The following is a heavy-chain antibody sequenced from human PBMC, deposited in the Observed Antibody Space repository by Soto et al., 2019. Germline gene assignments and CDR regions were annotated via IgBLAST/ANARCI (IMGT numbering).Heavy chain of an antibody. CDR3: AIVDGIVGATIVDY. V-gene: IGHV3-30-3*01. J-gene: IGHJ4*02. CDR2: VSYDETNK. CDR1: GLTFNTYA. D-gene: IGHD1-26*01. Sequence: QVQLVESGGDVVQPGKSLRLSCAASGLTFNTYAMHWVRQAPGKGLEWVSIVSYDETNKFYADSVNGRFTIVRDNSKNTMYLQMNSLRAEDTAVYYCAIVDGIVGATIVDYWGQGTQVTVSS.